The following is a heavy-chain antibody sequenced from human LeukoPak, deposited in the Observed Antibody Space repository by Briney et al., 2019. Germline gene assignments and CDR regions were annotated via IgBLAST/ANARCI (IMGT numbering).Heavy chain of an antibody. CDR1: GGTFSSHS. Sequence: EASVKVSFKASGGTFSSHSISWVRQAPGQGLEWMGGIIPIFETPHYAQKFQGRVTITANESTTTAYMELSSLRSEDTAVYYCARPLEGNYYDTSGYSNFDHWGQGTLVTVSS. CDR2: IIPIFETP. D-gene: IGHD3-22*01. CDR3: ARPLEGNYYDTSGYSNFDH. V-gene: IGHV1-69*01. J-gene: IGHJ4*02.